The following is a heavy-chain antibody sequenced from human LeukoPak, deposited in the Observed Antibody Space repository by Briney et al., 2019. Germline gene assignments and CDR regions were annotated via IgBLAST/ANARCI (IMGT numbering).Heavy chain of an antibody. D-gene: IGHD3-3*01. V-gene: IGHV1-2*02. CDR2: IYTKSGRT. J-gene: IGHJ5*02. CDR1: GYSFTDYY. CDR3: ARADFIDAGPYLIGP. Sequence: ASVKVSCKTSGYSFTDYYIHWVRQAPGQGLEWMGWIYTKSGRTSSARKFQGRVTMTRDPSITTVYMDMAWLTSDDTAIYFCARADFIDAGPYLIGPWGQGTLVTVSS.